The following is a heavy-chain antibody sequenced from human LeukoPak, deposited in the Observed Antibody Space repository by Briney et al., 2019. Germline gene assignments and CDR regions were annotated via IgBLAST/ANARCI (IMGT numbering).Heavy chain of an antibody. CDR2: MYYSGNT. CDR3: ARRYSDSSGYYSPEFDP. Sequence: SETLSLTCTVSGDSISSSPYYWGWVRQPPGKGLEWIGNMYYSGNTFYNPSLKSRVTIYVDTSKNQFSLNLNSVTAADTALYFCARRYSDSSGYYSPEFDPWGQGILVTVSS. D-gene: IGHD3-22*01. V-gene: IGHV4-39*01. J-gene: IGHJ5*02. CDR1: GDSISSSPYY.